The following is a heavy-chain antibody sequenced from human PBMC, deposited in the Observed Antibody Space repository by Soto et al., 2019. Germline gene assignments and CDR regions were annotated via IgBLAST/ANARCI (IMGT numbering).Heavy chain of an antibody. CDR2: ILSDYNT. V-gene: IGHV3-23*03. Sequence: EVQLLESGGGLAQPGGSLTLSCAASRFTFRDYTMTWVRQAPGQVLECISVILSDYNTFYAGSVRGRFTISRDNSKNTIYLEMNSLRAEDTAVYYCARRTNGYFGYWGQGALVTVSS. CDR1: RFTFRDYT. CDR3: ARRTNGYFGY. D-gene: IGHD2-8*01. J-gene: IGHJ4*02.